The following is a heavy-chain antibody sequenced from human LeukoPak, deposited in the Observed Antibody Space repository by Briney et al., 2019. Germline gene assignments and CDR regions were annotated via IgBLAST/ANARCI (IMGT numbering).Heavy chain of an antibody. D-gene: IGHD3-10*01. CDR3: ARPNMVRGAQGAFDI. J-gene: IGHJ3*02. CDR1: GGTFSSYA. Sequence: SVKVTCKASGGTFSSYAISWVRQAPGQWLEWMGRINPIFGTANYAQKFQGRVTITTDESTSTAYMELSSLRSEDTAVYYCARPNMVRGAQGAFDIWGQGTMVTVSS. V-gene: IGHV1-69*05. CDR2: INPIFGTA.